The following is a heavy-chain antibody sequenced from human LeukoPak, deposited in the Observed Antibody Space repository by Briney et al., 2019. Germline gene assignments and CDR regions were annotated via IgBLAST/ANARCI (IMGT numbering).Heavy chain of an antibody. Sequence: ASVTVSCKASGYTFTSYGISWVRQAPGQGLEWMGWISAYNGNTNYAQKLQGRVTMTEDTSTDTAYMELSSLRSEDTAVYYCATDQTVAGTLGYYYGMDVWGQGTTVTVSS. D-gene: IGHD6-19*01. CDR1: GYTFTSYG. J-gene: IGHJ6*02. CDR2: ISAYNGNT. CDR3: ATDQTVAGTLGYYYGMDV. V-gene: IGHV1-18*01.